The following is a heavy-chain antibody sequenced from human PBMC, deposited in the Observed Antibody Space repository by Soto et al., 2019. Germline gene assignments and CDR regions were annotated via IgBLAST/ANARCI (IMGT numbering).Heavy chain of an antibody. CDR1: GGSVSSGNYY. Sequence: SETLSLTCTVSGGSVSSGNYYWSWIRQPPGKGLEWIGYIFYPGSTNYNPSLNSRVTISVDTSKNQFSLKLSSVTAADTAVYYCVRDHGGSYSTFFDYWGQGTLVTVSS. CDR2: IFYPGST. D-gene: IGHD1-26*01. CDR3: VRDHGGSYSTFFDY. V-gene: IGHV4-61*01. J-gene: IGHJ4*02.